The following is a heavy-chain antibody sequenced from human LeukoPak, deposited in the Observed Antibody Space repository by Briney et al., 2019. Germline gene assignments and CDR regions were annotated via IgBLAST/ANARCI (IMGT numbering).Heavy chain of an antibody. CDR3: AREYSAFEI. V-gene: IGHV4-59*01. Sequence: SETLSLTCTVAGGSISTYYWSWIRQPPGKGLEWIGYIHYSGSTSYNPSLKSRITISVDTSKNQLSLILNSVTAADTAVYYCAREYSAFEIWGQGTMVTVSS. CDR2: IHYSGST. D-gene: IGHD1-1*01. CDR1: GGSISTYY. J-gene: IGHJ3*02.